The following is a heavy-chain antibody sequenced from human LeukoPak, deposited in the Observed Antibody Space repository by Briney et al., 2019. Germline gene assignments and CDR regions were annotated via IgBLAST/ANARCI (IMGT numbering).Heavy chain of an antibody. J-gene: IGHJ4*02. V-gene: IGHV4-4*07. CDR1: GGSISHYY. CDR3: ARGLEVGADRALDY. D-gene: IGHD1-1*01. Sequence: SETLSLTCTVPGGSISHYYWSWIRQPAGKGLEWVGRIHSTGSTDYNPSLKSRVTMSVDTSKNQFSAKVNSVTAADTAVYYCARGLEVGADRALDYWGQGTLVTVSS. CDR2: IHSTGST.